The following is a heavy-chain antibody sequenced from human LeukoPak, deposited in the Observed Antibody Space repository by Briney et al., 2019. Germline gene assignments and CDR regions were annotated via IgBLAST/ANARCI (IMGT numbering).Heavy chain of an antibody. CDR1: GGSISSSSYY. Sequence: SETLSLTCAVSGGSISSSSYYWGWIRQPPGKGLEWIGSIYYSGSTYYNPSLKSRVTISVDTSKNQFSLKLSSVTAADTAVYYCARRPGDPVYSSFRRDYFDYWGQGTLVTVSS. D-gene: IGHD6-6*01. CDR2: IYYSGST. J-gene: IGHJ4*02. CDR3: ARRPGDPVYSSFRRDYFDY. V-gene: IGHV4-39*01.